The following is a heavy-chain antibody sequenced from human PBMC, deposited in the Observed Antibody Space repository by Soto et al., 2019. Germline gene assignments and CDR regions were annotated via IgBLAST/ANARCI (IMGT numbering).Heavy chain of an antibody. CDR3: AKGPHSSGWYGSAEYFQH. CDR2: ISYDGSNK. D-gene: IGHD6-19*01. CDR1: GFTFSSYG. V-gene: IGHV3-30*18. Sequence: GGSLILSCAASGFTFSSYGMHWVRQAPGKGLEWVAVISYDGSNKYYADSVKGRFTISRDNSKNTLYLQMNSLRAEDTAVYYCAKGPHSSGWYGSAEYFQHWGQGTLVTVSS. J-gene: IGHJ1*01.